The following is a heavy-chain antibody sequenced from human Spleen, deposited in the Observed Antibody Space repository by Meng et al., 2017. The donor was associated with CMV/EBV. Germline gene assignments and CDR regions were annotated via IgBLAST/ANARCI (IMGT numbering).Heavy chain of an antibody. CDR2: ISYDGSNI. J-gene: IGHJ1*01. CDR1: GFAFSCYA. Sequence: GGSLRLSCAVSGFAFSCYAMDWVRQAPGKGLGWVAVISYDGSNIYYADSVKGRSTISRDNSKNTVSLQMNSLRTEDTAVYYCARDRSRKLSVRGGYHLEHWGQGTLVTVSS. V-gene: IGHV3-30-3*01. CDR3: ARDRSRKLSVRGGYHLEH. D-gene: IGHD2-2*01.